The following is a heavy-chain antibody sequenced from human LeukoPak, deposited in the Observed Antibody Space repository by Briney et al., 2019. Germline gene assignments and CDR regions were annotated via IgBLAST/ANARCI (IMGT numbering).Heavy chain of an antibody. CDR3: ARVAAAAGTDSDY. Sequence: SETLSLTCTVSGGSISSSSYYWGWLRQPPGKGLEWIGSSYDSGSTYYNPSLKSRVTISVDTSKNQFSLKLSSVTAADTAVYYCARVAAAAGTDSDYWGQGTLVTVSS. CDR1: GGSISSSSYY. D-gene: IGHD6-13*01. J-gene: IGHJ4*02. CDR2: SYDSGST. V-gene: IGHV4-39*01.